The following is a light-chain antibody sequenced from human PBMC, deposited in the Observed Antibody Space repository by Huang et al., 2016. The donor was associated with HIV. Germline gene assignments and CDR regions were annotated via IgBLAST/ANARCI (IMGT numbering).Light chain of an antibody. CDR1: QSLLHTDGKTY. CDR2: EGS. J-gene: IGKJ1*01. Sequence: DIVMTQTPLSLSVTPGQPASISCKSSQSLLHTDGKTYLYWYLQRPGQSPHLLISEGSNRFSGVSDRFSGSASGTNFTLKISRVEVEDAGVYYCMQTIEPTTFGQGTKVEIK. CDR3: MQTIEPTT. V-gene: IGKV2D-29*02.